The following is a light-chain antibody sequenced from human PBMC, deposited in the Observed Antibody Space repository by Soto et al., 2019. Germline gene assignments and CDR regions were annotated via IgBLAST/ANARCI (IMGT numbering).Light chain of an antibody. Sequence: EILLTQSPATLAVSPGEGATLSCRASQSVRDNLAWYQQKPGQAPRLLIYRASTRATGVPARFSGSGSGTEFTLTIRSLQSEDVSVYFCQLYNFWPHTFGQGTKLEIK. J-gene: IGKJ2*01. CDR3: QLYNFWPHT. CDR1: QSVRDN. V-gene: IGKV3-15*01. CDR2: RAS.